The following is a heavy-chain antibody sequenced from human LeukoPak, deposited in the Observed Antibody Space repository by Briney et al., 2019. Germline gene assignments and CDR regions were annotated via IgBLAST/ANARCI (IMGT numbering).Heavy chain of an antibody. CDR2: IKGGGSEK. V-gene: IGHV3-7*01. CDR3: ARLREYDFWSDYFPQRGFYLDF. Sequence: GGSLRLPCAASGFTFTTSRMSWVRQAPGEGLECVANIKGGGSEKYVDSVKGRLTISRDNAKNSLYLQMKSLRAEDTAIYYCARLREYDFWSDYFPQRGFYLDFWGPGTLVTVSS. D-gene: IGHD3-3*01. CDR1: GFTFTTSR. J-gene: IGHJ4*02.